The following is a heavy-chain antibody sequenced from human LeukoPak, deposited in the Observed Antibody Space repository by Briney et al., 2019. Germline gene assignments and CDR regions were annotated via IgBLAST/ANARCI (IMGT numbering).Heavy chain of an antibody. D-gene: IGHD2-15*01. CDR3: AKDSALGSDHFDY. CDR2: IAYDGGNQ. CDR1: GFTFSNYG. V-gene: IGHV3-30*18. Sequence: PGGSLRLSCAASGFTFSNYGIHGGLQAPGKEREGGTSIAYDGGNQYYTDSVKSRFTISRDTSKNTLHLQLSTLRTEDTAVYYCAKDSALGSDHFDYWGQGTLVTVSS. J-gene: IGHJ4*02.